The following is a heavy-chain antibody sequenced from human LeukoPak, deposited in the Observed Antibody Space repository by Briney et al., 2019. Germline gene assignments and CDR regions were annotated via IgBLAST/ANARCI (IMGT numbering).Heavy chain of an antibody. D-gene: IGHD4-23*01. CDR3: ARHIFTVGPFDY. Sequence: SETLSLTCTVSGGSISSYYWSWIRQPPGKGLEWIGYIYYSGSTNYNPSLKSRVTISVDTSKNQFSLKPSSVTAADTAVYYCARHIFTVGPFDYWGQGTLVTVSS. J-gene: IGHJ4*02. CDR1: GGSISSYY. CDR2: IYYSGST. V-gene: IGHV4-59*08.